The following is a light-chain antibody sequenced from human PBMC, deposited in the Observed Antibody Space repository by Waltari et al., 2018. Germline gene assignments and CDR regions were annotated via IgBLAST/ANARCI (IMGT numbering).Light chain of an antibody. CDR3: QQYYGTPPT. Sequence: DIQMTQSPPSLSAAVGDRVTIACRASLGISNSVAWYQQKPGKAPKLLIIFASRLEGGVPSRFSGSGSGTDYTLTISSLQPEDFASYYCQQYYGTPPTFGQGTKVEIK. CDR2: FAS. V-gene: IGKV1-NL1*01. CDR1: LGISNS. J-gene: IGKJ1*01.